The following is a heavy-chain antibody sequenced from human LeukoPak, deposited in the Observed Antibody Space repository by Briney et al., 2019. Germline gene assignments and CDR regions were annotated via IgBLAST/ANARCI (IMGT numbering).Heavy chain of an antibody. Sequence: TGGSLRLSCAASGFTFSSYAMSWVRQAPGKGLEWVSAISGSGGSTYYADSVKGRFTISRDNSKNTLYLQMNSLRAEDTAVYYCARDGGEQLVGPFDYWGQGTLVTVSS. CDR2: ISGSGGST. J-gene: IGHJ4*02. V-gene: IGHV3-23*01. CDR1: GFTFSSYA. D-gene: IGHD6-6*01. CDR3: ARDGGEQLVGPFDY.